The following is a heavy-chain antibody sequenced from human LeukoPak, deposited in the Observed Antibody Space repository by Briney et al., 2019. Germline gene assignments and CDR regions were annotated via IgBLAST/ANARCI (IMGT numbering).Heavy chain of an antibody. J-gene: IGHJ4*02. V-gene: IGHV3-23*01. CDR1: GFTFSSYA. CDR3: AKDVSIAAAGPLDY. CDR2: ISGSGGST. D-gene: IGHD6-13*01. Sequence: GGSLRLSCAASGFTFSSYAMSWVRQAPGKGLEWVSFISGSGGSTYYADSVKGRFTISRDNSKNTLYLQMNSLRAEDTAVYYCAKDVSIAAAGPLDYWGQGTLVTVSS.